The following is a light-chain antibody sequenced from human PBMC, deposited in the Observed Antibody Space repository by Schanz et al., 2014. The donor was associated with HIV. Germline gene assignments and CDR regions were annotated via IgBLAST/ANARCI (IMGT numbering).Light chain of an antibody. CDR3: AAWDDSLNGVV. CDR2: GNT. J-gene: IGLJ3*02. Sequence: QLVLTQPPSASGTPGQRVTISCSGSSSNIGSNTVHWYQQFPGTAPKLLIYGNTQRPSGVPDRFSGSKSGTSASLAISGLQSEDEADYYCAAWDDSLNGVVFGGGTKLTVL. CDR1: SSNIGSNT. V-gene: IGLV1-44*01.